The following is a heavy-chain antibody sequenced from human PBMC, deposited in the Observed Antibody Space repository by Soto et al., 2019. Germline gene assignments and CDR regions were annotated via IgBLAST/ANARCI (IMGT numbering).Heavy chain of an antibody. CDR1: GFTVSSSY. V-gene: IGHV3-66*02. J-gene: IGHJ6*02. Sequence: GGSLRLSCAASGFTVSSSYMSWVRQAPGKRLEWVSVIYAGGDTSYADSVKGRFTISRDNSKNTLYLQMNSLRAEDTAVYYCAKDRCGARCYYYGMDVWGQGTTVTVSS. D-gene: IGHD2-21*01. CDR3: AKDRCGARCYYYGMDV. CDR2: IYAGGDT.